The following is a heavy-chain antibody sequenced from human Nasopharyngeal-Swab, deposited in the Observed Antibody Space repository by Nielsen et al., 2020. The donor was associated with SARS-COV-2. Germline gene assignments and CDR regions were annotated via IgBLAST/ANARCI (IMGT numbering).Heavy chain of an antibody. D-gene: IGHD3-3*01. CDR2: ISSSSSTI. V-gene: IGHV3-48*04. J-gene: IGHJ5*02. CDR1: GFTFSSYA. Sequence: GEPLKISCAASGFTFSSYAMSWVRQAPGMGLEWVSYISSSSSTIYYTDSVKGRFTVSRDNAKNSLYLQMSSLRAEDTAVYYCARSPSARKSTIFGVHDTYWFDPWGQGTLVTVSS. CDR3: ARSPSARKSTIFGVHDTYWFDP.